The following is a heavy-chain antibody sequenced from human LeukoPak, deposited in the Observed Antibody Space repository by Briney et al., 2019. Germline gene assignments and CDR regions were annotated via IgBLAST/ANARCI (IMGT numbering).Heavy chain of an antibody. CDR2: VTGNAGST. CDR3: AKVWGSSSPYYFDY. D-gene: IGHD6-13*01. Sequence: PGGSLRLSCAASGFTFSSYGMRWVRQAPGKGLEWVSVVTGNAGSTYHADTVKGRFTISRDTSKNMLYLQMNSLRAEDTAVYYCAKVWGSSSPYYFDYWGQGILVTVSS. J-gene: IGHJ4*02. V-gene: IGHV3-23*01. CDR1: GFTFSSYG.